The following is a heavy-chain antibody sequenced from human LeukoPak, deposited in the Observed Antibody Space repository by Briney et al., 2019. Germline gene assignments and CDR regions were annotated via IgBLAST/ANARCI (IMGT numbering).Heavy chain of an antibody. CDR2: XNXXXSXT. CDR3: XRXXIAVAATDAFDI. CDR1: GXTXXSXX. D-gene: IGHD6-19*01. J-gene: IGHJ3*02. Sequence: GGSXRLSCAASGXTXXSXXXXXXXXAPXXXXXWXSRXNXXXSXTXXADSXKGRFTISRDNAKNTLYLQMNSLRAEDTAVYYCXRXXIAVAATDAFDIWGQGTMVTVSS. V-gene: IGHV3-74*01.